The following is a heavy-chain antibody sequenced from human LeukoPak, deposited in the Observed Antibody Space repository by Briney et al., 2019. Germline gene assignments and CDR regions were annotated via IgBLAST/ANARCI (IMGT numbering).Heavy chain of an antibody. J-gene: IGHJ4*02. V-gene: IGHV1-69*05. CDR1: GGTFSSYA. D-gene: IGHD3-22*01. Sequence: SVKVSCKASGGTFSSYAISWVRQAPGQGLEWMGGIIPIFGTANYAQKFQGRVTITTDESTSTAYMELRSLRSEDTAVYYCARGGMIVVGAFDYWGQGTLVTVSS. CDR3: ARGGMIVVGAFDY. CDR2: IIPIFGTA.